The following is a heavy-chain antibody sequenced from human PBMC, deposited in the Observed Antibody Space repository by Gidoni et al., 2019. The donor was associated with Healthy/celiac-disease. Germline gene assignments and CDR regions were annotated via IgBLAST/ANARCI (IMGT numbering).Heavy chain of an antibody. V-gene: IGHV3-74*01. Sequence: EVQLVESGGALVQPGGSLRLSCAAYGFTFSSYWMYWVRQAPGKGLVWVSRINSGRSSTRYEGSRKGRFTISRDKAKNTLYLQMNSLRAEETAVYYCARDGAVGDFDYWGQGTLVTVSS. CDR2: INSGRSST. CDR1: GFTFSSYW. CDR3: ARDGAVGDFDY. J-gene: IGHJ4*02. D-gene: IGHD2-15*01.